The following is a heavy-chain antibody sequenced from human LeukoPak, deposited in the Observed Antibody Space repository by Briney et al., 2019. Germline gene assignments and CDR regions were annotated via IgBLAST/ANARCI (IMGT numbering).Heavy chain of an antibody. CDR2: IYTSGST. D-gene: IGHD2-2*01. Sequence: PSETLSLTCTVSGGSISSYYWSWIRQPAGKGLEWIGRIYTSGSTNYNPSLKSRVTMSVDTPKNQFSLKLSSVTAADTAVYYCARDGCSSTSCYAYYYYYMDVWGKGTTVTVSS. J-gene: IGHJ6*03. CDR1: GGSISSYY. V-gene: IGHV4-4*07. CDR3: ARDGCSSTSCYAYYYYYMDV.